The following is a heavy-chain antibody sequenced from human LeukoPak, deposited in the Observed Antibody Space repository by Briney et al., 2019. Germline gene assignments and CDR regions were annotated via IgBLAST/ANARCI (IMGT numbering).Heavy chain of an antibody. Sequence: SSETLSHTCTVSGGSLSRGSYYCSWTRQPAGKGLEWIGRICASGSTNYNPSLKCRVTISVDTSKNQFSLKLSSVTAADTAVYYCARVDAGMVDFWSVNWFDPWGQGTLVTVSS. V-gene: IGHV4-61*02. CDR3: ARVDAGMVDFWSVNWFDP. CDR2: ICASGST. CDR1: GGSLSRGSYY. J-gene: IGHJ5*02. D-gene: IGHD3-3*01.